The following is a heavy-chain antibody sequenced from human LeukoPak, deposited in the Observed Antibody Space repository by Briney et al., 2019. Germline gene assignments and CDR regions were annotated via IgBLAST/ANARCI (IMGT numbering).Heavy chain of an antibody. Sequence: GGSLRLSCAVSGFTFSRYAMSWVRQAPGKGLEWVSTISGGGGGTYYGDSVMGRFTISRDNSKNTLYVQMNSLRAEDTAVYNCAKGGYYYDAGGKDDAFDIWGQGITVTVSS. CDR3: AKGGYYYDAGGKDDAFDI. CDR2: ISGGGGGT. D-gene: IGHD3-22*01. CDR1: GFTFSRYA. J-gene: IGHJ3*02. V-gene: IGHV3-23*01.